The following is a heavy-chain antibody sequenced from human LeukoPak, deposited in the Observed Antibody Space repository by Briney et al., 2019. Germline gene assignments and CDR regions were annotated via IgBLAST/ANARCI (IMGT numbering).Heavy chain of an antibody. CDR2: INPSGSGT. J-gene: IGHJ6*02. Sequence: ASVKVSCKASGYRFTSYWMHWVRQAPGQGLEWMGVINPSGSGTRYAQPLQGRVTMTRDTSISTAYMELSSLRSEDTAVYYCARGLTYYDILTGYDDHYYGMDVWGQGTTVTVSS. V-gene: IGHV1-46*01. D-gene: IGHD3-9*01. CDR1: GYRFTSYW. CDR3: ARGLTYYDILTGYDDHYYGMDV.